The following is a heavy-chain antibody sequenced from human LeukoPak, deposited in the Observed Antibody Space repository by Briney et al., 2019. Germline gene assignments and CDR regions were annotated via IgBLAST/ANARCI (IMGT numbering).Heavy chain of an antibody. V-gene: IGHV4-39*07. D-gene: IGHD7-27*01. Sequence: KASETLSLTCTVSGGSISSSSYYWGWIRQPPGKGLEWIGSIYYSGSTYYNPSLKSRVTISVDTSKNQFSLKLSSVTAADTAVYYCASFLLNWGSSLYYYYYYIDVWGKGTTVTVSS. J-gene: IGHJ6*03. CDR3: ASFLLNWGSSLYYYYYYIDV. CDR2: IYYSGST. CDR1: GGSISSSSYY.